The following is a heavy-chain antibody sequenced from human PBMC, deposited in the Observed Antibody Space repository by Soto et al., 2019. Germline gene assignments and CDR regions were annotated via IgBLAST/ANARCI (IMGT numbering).Heavy chain of an antibody. Sequence: SVKVSCKASGGTFSSYAISWVRQAPGQGLEWMGGIIPIFGTANYAQKFQGRVTITADESTSTAYMELSSLRSEDTAVYYCARGLAVVVAATTPYYYGMDVWGQGTTVTVSS. CDR3: ARGLAVVVAATTPYYYGMDV. D-gene: IGHD2-15*01. CDR2: IIPIFGTA. V-gene: IGHV1-69*13. CDR1: GGTFSSYA. J-gene: IGHJ6*02.